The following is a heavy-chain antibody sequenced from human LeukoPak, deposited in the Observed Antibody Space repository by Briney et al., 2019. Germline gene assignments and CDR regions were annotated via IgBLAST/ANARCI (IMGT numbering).Heavy chain of an antibody. D-gene: IGHD2-15*01. CDR3: GRAPRPVAWNWFDP. CDR2: IRSTAYGGTT. Sequence: GGSLRLSCTASGFTFGDYAMSWFRQAPGKGLEWVGFIRSTAYGGTTEYAASVKGRFTISRDDSKSIAYLQMNSLKTDDTAVYYCGRAPRPVAWNWFDPWGQGTLVTVSS. J-gene: IGHJ5*02. V-gene: IGHV3-49*03. CDR1: GFTFGDYA.